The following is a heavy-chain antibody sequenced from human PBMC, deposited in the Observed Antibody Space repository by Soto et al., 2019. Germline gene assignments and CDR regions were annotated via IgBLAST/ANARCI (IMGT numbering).Heavy chain of an antibody. CDR3: ASDFWTGYPLFDL. CDR1: GSSISSAYY. D-gene: IGHD3-3*01. CDR2: VFHSGTT. J-gene: IGHJ4*02. V-gene: IGHV4-38-2*02. Sequence: SETLSLTCSVSGSSISSAYYWGWVRQPPGKGLEWIASVFHSGTTYYNPSLMSRVTVSLDASKGQFSLKLNSVTAADTAVYYCASDFWTGYPLFDLWGQGALVTVSS.